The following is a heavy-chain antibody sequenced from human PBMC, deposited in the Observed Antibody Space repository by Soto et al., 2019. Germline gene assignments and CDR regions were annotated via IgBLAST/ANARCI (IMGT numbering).Heavy chain of an antibody. D-gene: IGHD3-16*02. J-gene: IGHJ3*02. Sequence: QVQLVESGGGVVQPGRSLRLSCAASGFTLSNYAMHWVRQAPGKGLEWVADILNDGSNKYYADSVKGRFTISRDNSQNTVYLQMNSLRLEDTAVYYCTRGWDGYRWGDAVDIWGQGTMVIVSS. V-gene: IGHV3-30-3*01. CDR2: ILNDGSNK. CDR3: TRGWDGYRWGDAVDI. CDR1: GFTLSNYA.